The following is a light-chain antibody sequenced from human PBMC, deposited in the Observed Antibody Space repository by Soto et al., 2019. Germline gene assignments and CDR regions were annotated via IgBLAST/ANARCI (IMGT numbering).Light chain of an antibody. J-gene: IGLJ3*02. CDR3: SSYTSSSPSWV. V-gene: IGLV2-14*01. Sequence: QSALTQPASVSGSPGQSITISCTGTSSYVGGYNYVSWYQQHPGKAPKLMIYDVSNRPSGVSNRFSGSKSGNTASLTIAGLQAEEEADYYCSSYTSSSPSWVFGGGIKLTVL. CDR2: DVS. CDR1: SSYVGGYNY.